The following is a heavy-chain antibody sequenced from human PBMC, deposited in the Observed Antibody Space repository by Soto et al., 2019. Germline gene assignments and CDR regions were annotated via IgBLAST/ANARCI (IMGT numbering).Heavy chain of an antibody. V-gene: IGHV3-33*01. D-gene: IGHD6-19*01. CDR2: IWFDGSIY. J-gene: IGHJ6*02. Sequence: QVQLVESGGGVVQPGRSLRLSCAASGFTFSSYGMHWVRQAPGKGLEWVAVIWFDGSIYFYADFVKGRFTISRDNSKNILYLQMNSLRAEDTAVYYCARDRQYNSGWRDGLDVWGQGTTVTVSS. CDR1: GFTFSSYG. CDR3: ARDRQYNSGWRDGLDV.